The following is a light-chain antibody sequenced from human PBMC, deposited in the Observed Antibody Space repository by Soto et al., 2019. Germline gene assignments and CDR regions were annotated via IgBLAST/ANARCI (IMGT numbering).Light chain of an antibody. J-gene: IGKJ5*01. CDR3: MQSTQLPPT. Sequence: DIVMTQSPLSLPVTPGEAASISCRSSQSLLHKNGNNYFNWYLQKPGQSPQLLIYEVSTRVSGVPDRFSGSGSGTDFTLEISRVETDDVGIYYCMQSTQLPPTFGQGTRLEIK. V-gene: IGKV2D-29*02. CDR1: QSLLHKNGNNY. CDR2: EVS.